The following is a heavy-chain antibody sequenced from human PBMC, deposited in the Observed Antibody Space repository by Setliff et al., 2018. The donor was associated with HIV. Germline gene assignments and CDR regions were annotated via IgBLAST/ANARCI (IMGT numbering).Heavy chain of an antibody. CDR2: IIPMFDTA. J-gene: IGHJ2*01. D-gene: IGHD2-21*02. CDR3: ARDLGGDDSRYWYFDV. Sequence: SVKVSCKASGYTFTNYYIHWVRQAPGQGLQWMGGIIPMFDTANYAERFHGRVTMTADESTSTVYMELSRLRPEDTAVYYCARDLGGDDSRYWYFDVWGRGTRVTVSS. V-gene: IGHV1-69*13. CDR1: GYTFTNYY.